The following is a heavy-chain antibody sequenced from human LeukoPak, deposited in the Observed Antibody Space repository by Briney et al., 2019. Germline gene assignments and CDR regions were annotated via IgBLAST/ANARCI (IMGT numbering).Heavy chain of an antibody. Sequence: SETLSLTCRVSGGSISSSSFYWGWLRQPPGKGLEWIGSIYYSGSAHYNPSLKSRVSTSVDTSKNQFSLNVSSVTAADTAVYYCVRDGIRATYWGQGTLVTVSS. CDR2: IYYSGSA. V-gene: IGHV4-39*02. J-gene: IGHJ4*02. CDR1: GGSISSSSFY. CDR3: VRDGIRATY. D-gene: IGHD5-12*01.